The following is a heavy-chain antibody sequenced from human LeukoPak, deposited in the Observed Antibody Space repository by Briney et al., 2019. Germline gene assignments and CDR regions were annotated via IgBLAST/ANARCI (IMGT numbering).Heavy chain of an antibody. J-gene: IGHJ4*02. CDR3: ARAAVLSEFDY. CDR1: GGSFSGYY. CDR2: IYYSGST. V-gene: IGHV4-59*01. D-gene: IGHD4/OR15-4a*01. Sequence: PSETLSLTCAVYGGSFSGYYWSWIRQPPGKGLEWIGYIYYSGSTNYNPSLKSRVTISVDTSKNQFSLKLSSVTAADTAVYYCARAAVLSEFDYWGQGTLVTVSS.